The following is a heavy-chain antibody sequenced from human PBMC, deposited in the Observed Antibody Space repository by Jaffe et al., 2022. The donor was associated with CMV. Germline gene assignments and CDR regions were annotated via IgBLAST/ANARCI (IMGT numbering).Heavy chain of an antibody. J-gene: IGHJ4*02. CDR3: VRGSARAGYFDY. CDR2: IFYDSSHT. V-gene: IGHV3-30*19. Sequence: VQLVEAGGGVVQPGRSLRLSCEGSGFTFSDYGMHWIRQFPGKGLEWVAVIFYDSSHTFHAESVRGRFTISRDNSNNTLYLHMDSLRAEDTAVYYCVRGSARAGYFDYWGQGTPVTVSS. CDR1: GFTFSDYG. D-gene: IGHD5-18*01.